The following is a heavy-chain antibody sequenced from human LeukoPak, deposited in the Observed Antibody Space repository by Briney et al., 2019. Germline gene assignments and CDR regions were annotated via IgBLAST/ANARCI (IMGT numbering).Heavy chain of an antibody. CDR3: ARGSGSGWPLDR. D-gene: IGHD6-19*01. Sequence: TGGSLRLSCAASGVIVSRNFMSWVRQAPGKGLQWVAIMYAGGTIDYSDYALGRLHISTAYSNNTPSLQINSMRVEDRAAHYCARGSGSGWPLDRWGQGALVTVSS. J-gene: IGHJ5*02. V-gene: IGHV3-53*01. CDR2: MYAGGTI. CDR1: GVIVSRNF.